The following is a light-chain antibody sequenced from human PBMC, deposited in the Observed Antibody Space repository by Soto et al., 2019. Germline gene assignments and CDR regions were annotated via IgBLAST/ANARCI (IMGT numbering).Light chain of an antibody. J-gene: IGLJ1*01. CDR2: LNSDGSH. V-gene: IGLV4-69*01. CDR3: QTWGTGTFYV. Sequence: QLVLTQSPSASASLGASVKLTCTLSSGHSSYAIAWHQQQPEKGPRYLMKLNSDGSHSKGDGIPDRFSGSSSGAERYLTISSLQSEDEADYYFQTWGTGTFYVFGTGTKVTVL. CDR1: SGHSSYA.